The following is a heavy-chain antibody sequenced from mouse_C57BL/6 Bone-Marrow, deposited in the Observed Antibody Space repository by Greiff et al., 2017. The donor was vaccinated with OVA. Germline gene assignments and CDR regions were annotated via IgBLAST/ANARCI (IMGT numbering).Heavy chain of an antibody. V-gene: IGHV1-52*01. CDR3: AKPGDGYSVRAMDY. J-gene: IGHJ4*01. CDR2: IDPSDSET. Sequence: QVQLQQPGAELVRPGSSVKLSCKASGYTFTSYWMHWVKQRPIQGLEWIGNIDPSDSETHYNQKFKDKATLTVDKSSSTAYMQLSSLTSEDSAVYYCAKPGDGYSVRAMDYWGQGTSVTVSS. D-gene: IGHD2-3*01. CDR1: GYTFTSYW.